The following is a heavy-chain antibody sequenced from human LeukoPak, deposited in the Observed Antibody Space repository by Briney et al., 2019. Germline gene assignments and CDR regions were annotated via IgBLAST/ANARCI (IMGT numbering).Heavy chain of an antibody. J-gene: IGHJ4*02. Sequence: ASVKVSCKASGYTFTGYYMHWVRQAPGQGLEWMGWINPNSGGTNYAQKFQGRVTMTRDESISTAYMELSRLRSDDTAVYYCARLRVYCTNGVCKNGYYFDCWGQGTLVTVSS. CDR3: ARLRVYCTNGVCKNGYYFDC. CDR1: GYTFTGYY. CDR2: INPNSGGT. V-gene: IGHV1-2*02. D-gene: IGHD2-8*01.